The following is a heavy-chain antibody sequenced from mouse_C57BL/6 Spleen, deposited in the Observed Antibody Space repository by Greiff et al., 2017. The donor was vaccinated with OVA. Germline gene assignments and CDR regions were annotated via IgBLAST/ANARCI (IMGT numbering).Heavy chain of an antibody. CDR3: ARGGAYYDFYAMDY. CDR1: GYTFTSYT. Sequence: QVTLKESGAELARPGASVKMSCKASGYTFTSYTMHWVKQRPGQGLEWIGYINPSSGYTKYNQKFKDKATLTADKSSSTAYMQLSSLTSEDSAVYYCARGGAYYDFYAMDYWGQGTSVTVSS. J-gene: IGHJ4*01. CDR2: INPSSGYT. V-gene: IGHV1-4*01. D-gene: IGHD2-4*01.